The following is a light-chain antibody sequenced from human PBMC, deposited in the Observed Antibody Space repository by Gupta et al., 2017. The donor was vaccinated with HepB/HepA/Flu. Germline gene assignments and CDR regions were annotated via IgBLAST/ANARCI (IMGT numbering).Light chain of an antibody. CDR2: AAS. J-gene: IGKJ4*01. V-gene: IGKV1-39*01. CDR3: QQSDSTLALT. CDR1: QSISSY. Sequence: DIQMTQSPSYLSASVGDRVTITCRASQSISSYLNWYQQKPGKAPKLLIYAASSLQSGVPSRFSGSGSETDFTLTISSLQPEDFATYYCQQSDSTLALTFGGGSKVEIK.